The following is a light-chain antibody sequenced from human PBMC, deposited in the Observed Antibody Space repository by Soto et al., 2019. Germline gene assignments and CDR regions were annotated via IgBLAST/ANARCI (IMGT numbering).Light chain of an antibody. CDR1: QSVSSNY. CDR2: GAS. CDR3: QHYGRSPRT. V-gene: IGKV3-20*01. Sequence: EIVLTQSPGTLSFSPGERATLSCRASQSVSSNYLAWFQQKPGQAPRLLIHGASIRATGIPDRFSGSGSGTDFTLTISRLEPEDLAVYYCQHYGRSPRTFGQGTKVEIK. J-gene: IGKJ1*01.